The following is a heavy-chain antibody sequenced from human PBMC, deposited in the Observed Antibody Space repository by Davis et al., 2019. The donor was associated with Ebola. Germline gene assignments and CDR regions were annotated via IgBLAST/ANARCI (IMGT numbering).Heavy chain of an antibody. J-gene: IGHJ4*02. CDR1: GGSFSGYF. V-gene: IGHV4-34*01. Sequence: PGGSLRLSCAVYGGSFSGYFWSWIRRPPGKGLEWVGEVTHSGIINYNPSLKGRITISVDTSKNHFSLNLNSVTAADTAVHYCGRGERASWMILDWGQGSPVIVSS. CDR3: GRGERASWMILD. CDR2: VTHSGII. D-gene: IGHD3/OR15-3a*01.